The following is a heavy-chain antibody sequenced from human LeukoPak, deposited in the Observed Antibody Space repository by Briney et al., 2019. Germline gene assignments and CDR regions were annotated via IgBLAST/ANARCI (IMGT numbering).Heavy chain of an antibody. CDR1: GFTFSSYA. D-gene: IGHD3-22*01. CDR3: ARVLRDASGYYDY. J-gene: IGHJ4*02. V-gene: IGHV3-64*01. CDR2: ISIHGGDT. Sequence: GGSLRLSCAASGFTFSSYAMHWVRQAPGKGLEYFSAISIHGGDTYYANSVKGRFTISRDNSKNTLYLQMGSLRAEDMSVYYWARVLRDASGYYDYWGQGTLVTVSS.